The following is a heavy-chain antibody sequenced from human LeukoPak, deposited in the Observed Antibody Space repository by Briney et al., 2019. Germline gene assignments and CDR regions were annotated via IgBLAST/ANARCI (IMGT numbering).Heavy chain of an antibody. V-gene: IGHV3-30-3*01. J-gene: IGHJ4*02. CDR1: GFAFSSYA. D-gene: IGHD3-10*01. CDR2: ISYDGSNK. Sequence: GGSLRLSCAASGFAFSSYAMHWVRQAPGKGLEWVAVISYDGSNKYYADSVKGRFTISRDNAKNTLYLQMNSLRAEDTAVYFCAKDFSGAIDSWGQGTQVTVSS. CDR3: AKDFSGAIDS.